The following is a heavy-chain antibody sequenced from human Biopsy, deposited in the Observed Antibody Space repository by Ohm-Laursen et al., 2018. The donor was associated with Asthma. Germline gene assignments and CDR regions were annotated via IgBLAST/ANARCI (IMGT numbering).Heavy chain of an antibody. Sequence: SSVKVCCKTSGYTFNSAGITWVRQAPGQGLEWMGWISVYNGNTKVAQKLQDRVTMITDTSTSTAYMELRSLRSDDTAVYFCARAVDYSHYYGIDVWGQGTTVTVS. CDR1: GYTFNSAG. V-gene: IGHV1-18*01. D-gene: IGHD3-10*01. CDR2: ISVYNGNT. CDR3: ARAVDYSHYYGIDV. J-gene: IGHJ6*02.